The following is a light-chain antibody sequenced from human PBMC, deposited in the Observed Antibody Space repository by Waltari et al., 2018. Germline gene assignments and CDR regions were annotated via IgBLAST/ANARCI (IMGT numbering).Light chain of an antibody. Sequence: DIQMTQSPSSLSASIGDRVTITCQASQNIVNYLNWYQQAPGKAPRLLIYDVSNLATGVPSRFSGGGSGTDFSLTITSLHPEDFATYFCQQYENLPYTFGQGTKLQIK. CDR3: QQYENLPYT. CDR2: DVS. J-gene: IGKJ2*01. V-gene: IGKV1-33*01. CDR1: QNIVNY.